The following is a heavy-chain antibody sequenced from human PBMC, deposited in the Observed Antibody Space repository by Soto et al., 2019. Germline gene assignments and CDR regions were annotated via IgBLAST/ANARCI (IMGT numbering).Heavy chain of an antibody. CDR3: ASSSISVTGSGSYPGDAFDI. CDR2: IIPIFGTA. D-gene: IGHD1-26*01. J-gene: IGHJ3*02. CDR1: GGTFSSYA. V-gene: IGHV1-69*13. Sequence: GASVKVSCKASGGTFSSYAISWVRQAPGQGLEWMGGIIPIFGTANYAQKFQGRVTITADESTSTAYMELSSLRSEDTAVYYCASSSISVTGSGSYPGDAFDIWGQGTMVTVSS.